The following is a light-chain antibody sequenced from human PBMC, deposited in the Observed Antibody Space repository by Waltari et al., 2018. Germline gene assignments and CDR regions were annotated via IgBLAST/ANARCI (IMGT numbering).Light chain of an antibody. J-gene: IGKJ4*01. CDR3: MQGKDLPLT. V-gene: IGKV2-29*03. Sequence: DIVMTQTPLSLSVIPGQPASISCKSSQSLLHHDGKTYSYWYLQRPGQSPQLLIYEVSRRFSGVPDRCSGSGSGTDFTLKISRGEADDVGVYFCMQGKDLPLTFGGGTKVDI. CDR2: EVS. CDR1: QSLLHHDGKTY.